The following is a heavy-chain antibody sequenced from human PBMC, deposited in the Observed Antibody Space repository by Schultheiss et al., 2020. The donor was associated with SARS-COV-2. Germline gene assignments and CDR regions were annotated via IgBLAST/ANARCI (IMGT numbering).Heavy chain of an antibody. V-gene: IGHV4-34*01. Sequence: SETLSLTCAVYGGSFSGYCWSWIRQPPVKGLEWIAEINHSRSTNYNPSLTSRINISVDTSKNQFSLKLSSVTAADTAVYYCARYDCSSTSCYQGDAFDIWGQGTMVTVSS. CDR2: INHSRST. J-gene: IGHJ3*02. D-gene: IGHD2-2*01. CDR3: ARYDCSSTSCYQGDAFDI. CDR1: GGSFSGYC.